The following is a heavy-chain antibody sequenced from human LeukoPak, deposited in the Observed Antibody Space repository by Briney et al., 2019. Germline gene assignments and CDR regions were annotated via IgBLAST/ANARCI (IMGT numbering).Heavy chain of an antibody. Sequence: GSSVKVSCKASGGTFSSYAISWVRQAPGQGLEWMGGIIPIFGTANYAQKFQGRVTITADESTSTAYMELSSLRSEDTAVYYCACQSGAYYDSSGYSRDYWGQGTLVTVSS. CDR1: GGTFSSYA. CDR2: IIPIFGTA. J-gene: IGHJ4*02. D-gene: IGHD3-22*01. V-gene: IGHV1-69*01. CDR3: ACQSGAYYDSSGYSRDY.